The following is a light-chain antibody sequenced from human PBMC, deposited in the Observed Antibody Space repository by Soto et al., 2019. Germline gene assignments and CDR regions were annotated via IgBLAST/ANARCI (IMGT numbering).Light chain of an antibody. CDR1: QSVSGN. J-gene: IGKJ3*01. CDR2: ASS. Sequence: EIVMTQSPATLSVSPGERATLSCRASQSVSGNLAWYQQKPGQAPRLLIYASSTRATCIPARFSGSGSGTELTLTINSLQSEDFSVYYCQQYTNWPPITFGPGTKVHIK. CDR3: QQYTNWPPIT. V-gene: IGKV3-15*01.